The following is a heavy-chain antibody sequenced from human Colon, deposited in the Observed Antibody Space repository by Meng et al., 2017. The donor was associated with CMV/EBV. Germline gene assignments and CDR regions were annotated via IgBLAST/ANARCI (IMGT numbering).Heavy chain of an antibody. Sequence: SETLSLTCTVSGGSLISYYWSWIRQPPGKGLEWIGYIYHTGSINYNPSLRSPVTISVDTSNNQFSLKLRSVTTADTAVYYCAREASGWSTGIDYWGRGTLVTVSS. CDR1: GGSLISYY. V-gene: IGHV4-59*01. CDR2: IYHTGSI. D-gene: IGHD6-19*01. CDR3: AREASGWSTGIDY. J-gene: IGHJ4*02.